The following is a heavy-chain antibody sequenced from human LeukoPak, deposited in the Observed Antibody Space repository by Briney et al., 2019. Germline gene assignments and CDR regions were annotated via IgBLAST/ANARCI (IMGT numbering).Heavy chain of an antibody. V-gene: IGHV3-30*04. CDR3: ARAPDPGSPDY. CDR1: GFTFSSYA. Sequence: GRSLRLSCAASGFTFSSYAMHWVRKAPRKGLEWVAVISYDGSNKYYADSVKGRFTISRDNSKNTLYLQMNSLRAEDTAVYYWARAPDPGSPDYWGQGTLVTVSS. D-gene: IGHD3-10*01. J-gene: IGHJ4*02. CDR2: ISYDGSNK.